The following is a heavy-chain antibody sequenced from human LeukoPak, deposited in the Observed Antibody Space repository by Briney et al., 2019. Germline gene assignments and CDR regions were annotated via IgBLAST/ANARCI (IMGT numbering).Heavy chain of an antibody. CDR1: GGSFSGYY. CDR3: SGGAVAGASGY. CDR2: INHSGST. J-gene: IGHJ4*02. Sequence: SETLSLTCAVYGGSFSGYYWSWLRQPPGKGLEWIGEINHSGSTNYNPSLKSRVTISVDTSKNQFSLKHMSVTTADPAAYYYSGGAVAGASGYWGQGHVVTVSS. D-gene: IGHD6-19*01. V-gene: IGHV4-34*01.